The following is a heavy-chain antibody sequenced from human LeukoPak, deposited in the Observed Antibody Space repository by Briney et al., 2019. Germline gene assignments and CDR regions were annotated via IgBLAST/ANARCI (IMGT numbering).Heavy chain of an antibody. D-gene: IGHD3-9*01. CDR2: IYYSGST. V-gene: IGHV4-39*07. CDR1: GGSISSSSYY. Sequence: SETLSLTCTVSGGSISSSSYYWGWIRQPPGKGLEWIGSIYYSGSTYYNPSLKSRVTISVDTSKNQFSLKLSSVTAADTAVYYCARDPRPSYYDILTGYPRVWFDPWGQGTLVTVSS. CDR3: ARDPRPSYYDILTGYPRVWFDP. J-gene: IGHJ5*02.